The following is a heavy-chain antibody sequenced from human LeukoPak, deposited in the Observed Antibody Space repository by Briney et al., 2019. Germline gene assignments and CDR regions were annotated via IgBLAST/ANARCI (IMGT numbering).Heavy chain of an antibody. V-gene: IGHV4-4*09. CDR1: GDSISSYT. Sequence: PSETLSLTCTVSGDSISSYTWIWIRQPPGKGLEWIGILYSSGSTIYNPSLKSRVTISVDTSKNHFSLRLISVTAVDTAVYYCVRWNDFDIWGQGTMVTVSS. CDR3: VRWNDFDI. CDR2: LYSSGST. J-gene: IGHJ3*02.